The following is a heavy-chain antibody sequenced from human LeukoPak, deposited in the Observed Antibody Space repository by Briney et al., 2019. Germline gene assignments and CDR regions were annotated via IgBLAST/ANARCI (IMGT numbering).Heavy chain of an antibody. Sequence: SSETLSLTCAVYGGSFSGYYWSWIRQPPGKGLEWIGEINHSGSTNYNPSLKSRVTISVDTSKNQFSLKLSSVTAADTAVYYCAGGPLVPAVDYWGQGTLVTVSS. D-gene: IGHD2-2*01. V-gene: IGHV4-34*01. J-gene: IGHJ4*02. CDR1: GGSFSGYY. CDR3: AGGPLVPAVDY. CDR2: INHSGST.